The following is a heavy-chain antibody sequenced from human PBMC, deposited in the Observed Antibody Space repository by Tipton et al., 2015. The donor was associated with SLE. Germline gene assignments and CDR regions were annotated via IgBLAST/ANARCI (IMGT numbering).Heavy chain of an antibody. J-gene: IGHJ3*02. CDR1: GGSISSAVYY. D-gene: IGHD3-22*01. Sequence: TLSLTCTVSGGSISSAVYYWSWIRQLPGKGLEWIGHIYDSGSTFYSPSLKGRVTLSLGTSDNQFSLRLNSVTPADTAVYFCARDRGYSDSSGYYPYDAFDIWGQGTVVSVSS. V-gene: IGHV4-31*03. CDR3: ARDRGYSDSSGYYPYDAFDI. CDR2: IYDSGST.